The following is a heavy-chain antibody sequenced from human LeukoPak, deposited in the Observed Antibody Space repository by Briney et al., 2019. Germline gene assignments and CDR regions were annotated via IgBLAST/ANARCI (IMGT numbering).Heavy chain of an antibody. J-gene: IGHJ4*02. CDR3: ARGHSTGNPDPFDY. CDR2: IYSGGST. D-gene: IGHD3-22*01. CDR1: GFTVSSTY. V-gene: IGHV3-53*01. Sequence: PGGSLRLSCAASGFTVSSTYMNWVRQAPGKGLEWVSVIYSGGSTNYADSVKGRFTISRDNAKNTLSLQMNSLRAEDTAVYYCARGHSTGNPDPFDYWGQGTLVTVSS.